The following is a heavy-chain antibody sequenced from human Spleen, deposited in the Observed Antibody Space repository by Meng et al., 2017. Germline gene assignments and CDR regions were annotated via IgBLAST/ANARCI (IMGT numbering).Heavy chain of an antibody. V-gene: IGHV3-9*01. Sequence: SLKISCAASGFTFSSYAMHWVRQAPGKGLEWVSGISWSSGRIGYADSVKGRFTISRDNAKNSLYLQMNSLRAEDTALYYCAKVTGGYSAGFEYWGQGTLVTVSS. CDR1: GFTFSSYA. J-gene: IGHJ4*02. CDR2: ISWSSGRI. CDR3: AKVTGGYSAGFEY. D-gene: IGHD3-22*01.